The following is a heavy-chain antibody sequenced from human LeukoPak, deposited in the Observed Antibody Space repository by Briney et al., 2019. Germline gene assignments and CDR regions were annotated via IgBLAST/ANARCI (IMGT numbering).Heavy chain of an antibody. CDR3: ARQLGYCSSTSCYADKVDY. D-gene: IGHD2-2*01. V-gene: IGHV4-39*01. CDR2: IYYSGST. CDR1: GGSISSSSYY. J-gene: IGHJ4*02. Sequence: SETLSLTCTVSGGSISSSSYYWGWIRQPPGKGLEWIGSIYYSGSTYYSPSLKSRVTISVDTSKNQFSLKLSSVTAADTAVYYCARQLGYCSSTSCYADKVDYWGQGTLVTVSS.